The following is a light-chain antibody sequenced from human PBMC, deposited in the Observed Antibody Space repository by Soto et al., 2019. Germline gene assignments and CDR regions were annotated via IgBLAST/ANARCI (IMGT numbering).Light chain of an antibody. CDR3: QQYHNWPVT. Sequence: EIVMTQSPATLSVSPGERVTFSCRASQNVYNKLAWYQHKPGQAPRLLISGASTGATGVPPRFSGSGSGTDFTLTVNRLQSEDIAVYYCQQYHNWPVTFGGGTKVEIK. J-gene: IGKJ4*01. V-gene: IGKV3-15*01. CDR1: QNVYNK. CDR2: GAS.